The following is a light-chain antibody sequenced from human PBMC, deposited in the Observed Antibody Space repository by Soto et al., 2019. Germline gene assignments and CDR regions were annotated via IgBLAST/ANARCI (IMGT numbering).Light chain of an antibody. V-gene: IGLV1-47*01. CDR1: SSNIGSNY. CDR3: AAWDESLSGVV. Sequence: QSVLTQPPSASGTPGQRVTISCSGRSSNIGSNYVYWYQQLPGTAPKLLIYRNNQRPSGVPDRFSGSKSGTSASLAISGLRSEDEADYYCAAWDESLSGVVFGGGTKVTVL. J-gene: IGLJ2*01. CDR2: RNN.